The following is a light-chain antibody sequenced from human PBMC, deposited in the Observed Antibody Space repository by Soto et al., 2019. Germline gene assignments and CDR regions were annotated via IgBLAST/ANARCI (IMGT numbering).Light chain of an antibody. V-gene: IGLV2-14*01. Sequence: QSVLTQPASVSGSPGQSITISCTGTSSDVGGYNYVSWYQQHPGKAPKLMIYEVSNRPSGVSNRFSGSKSGNTASLTISGVQAEEEDDYYCSSYTSSSTLVVFGGGTKLTVL. CDR3: SSYTSSSTLVV. CDR2: EVS. J-gene: IGLJ2*01. CDR1: SSDVGGYNY.